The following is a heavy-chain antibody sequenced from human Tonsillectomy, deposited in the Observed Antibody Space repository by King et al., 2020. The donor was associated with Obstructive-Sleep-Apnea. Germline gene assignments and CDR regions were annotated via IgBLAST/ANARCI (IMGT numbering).Heavy chain of an antibody. J-gene: IGHJ4*02. D-gene: IGHD6-13*01. CDR3: ARGSSRSFDI. CDR2: MNPNSCNT. Sequence: VQLVQSGAEVKKPGASVKVSCKAAGYTFTTAEIHWVRQAPGRGLEWMGWMNPNSCNTAYVQKFQGRVTMTRDPSISTAYMELSSLRSADTAVYYCARGSSRSFDIWGQGTLVIVST. CDR1: GYTFTTAE. V-gene: IGHV1-8*01.